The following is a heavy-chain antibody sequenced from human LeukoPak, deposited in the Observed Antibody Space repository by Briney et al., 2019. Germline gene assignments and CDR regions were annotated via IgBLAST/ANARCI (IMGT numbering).Heavy chain of an antibody. Sequence: PSETLSLTCTVSGDPIRRYSDYKWTWIRQPPGKGLEWIGYIYYSGSTNYNPSLKSRVTISVDTSKNQFSVKLPSVTAADTAVYYCAREYSAFAYWGQGSLVTVSS. D-gene: IGHD5-12*01. CDR2: IYYSGST. CDR3: AREYSAFAY. V-gene: IGHV4-61*08. J-gene: IGHJ4*02. CDR1: GDPIRRYSDY.